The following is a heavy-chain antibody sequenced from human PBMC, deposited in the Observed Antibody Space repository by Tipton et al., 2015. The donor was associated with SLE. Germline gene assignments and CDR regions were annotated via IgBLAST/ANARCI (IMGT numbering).Heavy chain of an antibody. J-gene: IGHJ4*02. CDR3: ATPYCPNGVCLP. D-gene: IGHD2-8*01. CDR1: GFTFSDYY. V-gene: IGHV3-11*04. CDR2: ISSSTTSI. Sequence: SLRLSCAASGFTFSDYYMSWIRQAPGKGLEWASYISSSTTSIYYADSVKGRFTISRDNAKNSLYLQMNSLRAEDTAVYYCATPYCPNGVCLPWGQGTLVTVSS.